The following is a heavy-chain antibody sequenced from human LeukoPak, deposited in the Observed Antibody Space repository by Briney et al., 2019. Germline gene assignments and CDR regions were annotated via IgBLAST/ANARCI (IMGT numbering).Heavy chain of an antibody. CDR3: ARHNGFDRGYYYYMDV. Sequence: PSETLSLTCTDSGGFINSYYWRWIRQPAGEGLEWIGRVYTSGITNYNPSLKSGITMSVDTSKNQFSLKLTSVTAADTAVYYCARHNGFDRGYYYYMDVWGKGTTVTVSS. CDR1: GGFINSYY. CDR2: VYTSGIT. J-gene: IGHJ6*03. D-gene: IGHD3-9*01. V-gene: IGHV4-4*07.